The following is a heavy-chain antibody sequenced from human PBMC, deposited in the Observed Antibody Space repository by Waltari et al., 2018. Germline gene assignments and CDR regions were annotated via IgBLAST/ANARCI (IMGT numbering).Heavy chain of an antibody. CDR3: AKIGPRTMIVVVPHFDY. Sequence: EVQLLESGGGLVQPGGSLRLSCAASGFTFSSYAMSWVRQAPGKGLEWVSAISGSGGSTYYADAGKGRFTISRDKSKNTLYLQMNSLRAEDTAVYYCAKIGPRTMIVVVPHFDYWGQGTLVTVSS. CDR2: ISGSGGST. V-gene: IGHV3-23*01. J-gene: IGHJ4*02. D-gene: IGHD3-22*01. CDR1: GFTFSSYA.